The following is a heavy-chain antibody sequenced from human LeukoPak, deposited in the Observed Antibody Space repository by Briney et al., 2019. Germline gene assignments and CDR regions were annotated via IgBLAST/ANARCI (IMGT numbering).Heavy chain of an antibody. D-gene: IGHD6-19*01. CDR2: IKQDGSEK. CDR3: ARGGLSSGWYSPHGMDV. J-gene: IGHJ6*02. Sequence: GGSLRLSCAASGFTFSSYWMSWVRQAPGKGLEWVADIKQDGSEKYYLDSVKGRFTISRDNAKNLLYLQMNSLRAEDTALYHCARGGLSSGWYSPHGMDVWGQGTTVTVSS. CDR1: GFTFSSYW. V-gene: IGHV3-7*03.